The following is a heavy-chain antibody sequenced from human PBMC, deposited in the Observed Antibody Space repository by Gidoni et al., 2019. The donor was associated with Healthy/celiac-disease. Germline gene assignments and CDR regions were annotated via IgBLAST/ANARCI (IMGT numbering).Heavy chain of an antibody. Sequence: QVQLVQSGAEVKKPGSSVKVSCKASGGTFSSYAISWVRQAPGQGLEWMGRIIPLLGIANYAQKFQGRVTITADKSTSTAYMELSSLRSEDTAVYYCARAGGSREVDTAMGSREPARYYMDVWGKGTTVTVSS. D-gene: IGHD5-18*01. V-gene: IGHV1-69*04. J-gene: IGHJ6*03. CDR1: GGTFSSYA. CDR2: IIPLLGIA. CDR3: ARAGGSREVDTAMGSREPARYYMDV.